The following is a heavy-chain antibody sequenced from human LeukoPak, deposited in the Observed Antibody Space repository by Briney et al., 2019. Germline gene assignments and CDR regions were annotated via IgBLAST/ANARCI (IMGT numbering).Heavy chain of an antibody. Sequence: GSLRLSCAVSGLTFSNHALSWVRPAPGKGLEWVSAISGRDESTYYADSVKGRFTISRDNSKSTLYLQMSSLRAEDTAVYHCAKVTGTTNYWGQGTLVTVSS. V-gene: IGHV3-23*01. CDR3: AKVTGTTNY. CDR2: ISGRDEST. D-gene: IGHD1-1*01. CDR1: GLTFSNHA. J-gene: IGHJ4*02.